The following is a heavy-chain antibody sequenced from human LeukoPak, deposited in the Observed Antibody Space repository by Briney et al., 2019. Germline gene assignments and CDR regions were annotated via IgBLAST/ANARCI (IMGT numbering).Heavy chain of an antibody. Sequence: GGSLRLSCAASGFTFSSYAMNWVRQAPGKGLEWVSSISGSGGSTSYADSVKGRFTISTDNSKNTLYLQMNSLRAEDTAVYYCARGPYYDFWSDAFDIWGQGTMVAVSS. J-gene: IGHJ3*02. CDR3: ARGPYYDFWSDAFDI. CDR1: GFTFSSYA. D-gene: IGHD3-3*01. CDR2: ISGSGGST. V-gene: IGHV3-23*01.